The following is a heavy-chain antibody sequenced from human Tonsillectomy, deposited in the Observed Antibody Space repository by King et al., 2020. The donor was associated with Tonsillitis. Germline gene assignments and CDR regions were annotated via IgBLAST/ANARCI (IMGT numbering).Heavy chain of an antibody. V-gene: IGHV3-30*02. Sequence: VQLVESGGGVVQPGGSLRLSCAAAGFIFSDYSMRCVRQAPGKGLEWVAFIRFDGSKEMYADSVKGRFTISRDNSKNSLYVQMSSLSADDTAVYYCAKALRDYHDSSGYYYAFDIWGQGTVVTVSS. CDR2: IRFDGSKE. CDR1: GFIFSDYS. D-gene: IGHD3-22*01. CDR3: AKALRDYHDSSGYYYAFDI. J-gene: IGHJ3*02.